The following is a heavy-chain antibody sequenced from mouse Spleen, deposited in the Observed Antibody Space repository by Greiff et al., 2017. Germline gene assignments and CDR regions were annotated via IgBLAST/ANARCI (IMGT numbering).Heavy chain of an antibody. V-gene: IGHV5-9*04. CDR2: ISSGGGNT. CDR1: GFTFSSYA. CDR3: ARHRGNYFDY. Sequence: EVKLVESGGGLVKLGGSLKLSCAASGFTFSSYAMSWVRQTPEKRLEWVATISSGGGNTYYPDSVKGRFTISRDNAKNTLYLQMSSLKSEDTAMYYCARHRGNYFDYWGQGTTLTVSS. J-gene: IGHJ2*01.